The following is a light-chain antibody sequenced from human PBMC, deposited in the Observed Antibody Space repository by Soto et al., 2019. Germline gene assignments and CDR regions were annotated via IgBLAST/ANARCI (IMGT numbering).Light chain of an antibody. CDR2: MAS. V-gene: IGKV1-5*03. CDR1: QNINEY. Sequence: DIQMTQSPSTLFASVGDRVTITCRARQNINEYLAWYQQKPGKAPKLLIYMASSLESEVPSRFSGSGSGTEFTLTISSLQPDDSATYYCQHHDSYSHSWPFGQGTKVDIK. J-gene: IGKJ1*01. CDR3: QHHDSYSHSWP.